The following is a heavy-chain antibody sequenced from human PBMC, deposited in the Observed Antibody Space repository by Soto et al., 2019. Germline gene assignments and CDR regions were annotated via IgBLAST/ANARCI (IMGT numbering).Heavy chain of an antibody. J-gene: IGHJ3*02. CDR2: INTDGGIT. CDR3: TREAGYCSRTSCYRRAFDS. CDR1: GFTFSSHW. V-gene: IGHV3-74*01. Sequence: EVQLVESGGDLVQPGGSLRLSCAASGFTFSSHWMHWVRRVPGKGLVWVSHINTDGGITGYADSVKGRFTIASDTTKNTLYLQMNGLRVEDTSVYYWTREAGYCSRTSCYRRAFDSWGQGTMVTVSS. D-gene: IGHD2-2*01.